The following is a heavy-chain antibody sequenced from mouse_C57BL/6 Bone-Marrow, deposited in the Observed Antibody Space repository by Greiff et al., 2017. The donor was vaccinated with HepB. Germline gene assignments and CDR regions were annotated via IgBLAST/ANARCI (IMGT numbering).Heavy chain of an antibody. V-gene: IGHV5-9-1*02. Sequence: EVQGVESGEGLVKPGGSLKLSCAASGFTFSSYAMSWVRQTPEKRLEWVAYISSGGDYIYYADTVKGRFTISRDNARNTLYLQMSSLKSEDTAMYYCTRDRSMVTTGPSFDYWGQGTTLTVSS. CDR3: TRDRSMVTTGPSFDY. CDR1: GFTFSSYA. CDR2: ISSGGDYI. D-gene: IGHD2-2*01. J-gene: IGHJ2*01.